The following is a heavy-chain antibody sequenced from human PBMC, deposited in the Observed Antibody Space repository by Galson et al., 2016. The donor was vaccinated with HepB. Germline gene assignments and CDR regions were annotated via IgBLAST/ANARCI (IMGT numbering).Heavy chain of an antibody. V-gene: IGHV3-33*01. Sequence: SLRLSCAASGFNFTTYGMHWIRQAPGKGLEWVALIWYDTSNEQYADSVKGRFTISRDNSKDTLYLQMNGLRAEDTAVYYCAREAYYDFWSGYYGYDFYHYGMDVWGQGTTVTVSS. D-gene: IGHD3-3*01. CDR2: IWYDTSNE. J-gene: IGHJ6*02. CDR1: GFNFTTYG. CDR3: AREAYYDFWSGYYGYDFYHYGMDV.